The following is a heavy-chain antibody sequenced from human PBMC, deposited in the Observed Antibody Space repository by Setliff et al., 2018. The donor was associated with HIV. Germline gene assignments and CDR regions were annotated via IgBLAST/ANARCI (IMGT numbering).Heavy chain of an antibody. D-gene: IGHD6-13*01. V-gene: IGHV1-69*13. J-gene: IGHJ5*02. CDR1: GGTFSSHV. Sequence: GASVKVSCKASGGTFSSHVISWVRQAPGQGLEWMGGIIPIFGTANYAQKFQGRATITADESTSTAYMERSSLRSDDTAVYYCARVFAGQQLVGGWFAPWGQGTLVTVSS. CDR3: ARVFAGQQLVGGWFAP. CDR2: IIPIFGTA.